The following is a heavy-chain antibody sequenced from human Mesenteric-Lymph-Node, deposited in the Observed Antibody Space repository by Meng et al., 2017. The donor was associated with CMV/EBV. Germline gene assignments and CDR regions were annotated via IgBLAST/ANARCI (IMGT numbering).Heavy chain of an antibody. CDR3: ARLPTGWPNRFDP. J-gene: IGHJ5*02. CDR1: GFTFSRSV. V-gene: IGHV3-23*01. Sequence: SGFTFSRSVMSWVRQAPGKGLEWVSVISGSGSNTDYEEYADFVKGRFTISRDNSKSTLDLQMNSLRAEDTAVYYCARLPTGWPNRFDPWGQGTLVTVSS. CDR2: ISGSGSNT. D-gene: IGHD1-14*01.